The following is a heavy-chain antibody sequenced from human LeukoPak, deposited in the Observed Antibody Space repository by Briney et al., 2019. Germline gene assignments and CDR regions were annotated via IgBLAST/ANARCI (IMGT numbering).Heavy chain of an antibody. CDR3: ARDRAAAAGLDY. CDR2: IYYSGST. J-gene: IGHJ4*02. Sequence: SETLSLTCTVSGGSISSSSYYWGWIRQPPGKGLEWIGSIYYSGSTNYSPSLKSRVTISVDTSKNQFSLKLSSVTAADTAVYYCARDRAAAAGLDYWGQGTLVTVSS. V-gene: IGHV4-39*07. D-gene: IGHD6-13*01. CDR1: GGSISSSSYY.